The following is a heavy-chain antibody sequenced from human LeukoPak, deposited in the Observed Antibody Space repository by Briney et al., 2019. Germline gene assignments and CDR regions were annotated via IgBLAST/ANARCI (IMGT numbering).Heavy chain of an antibody. CDR1: GFTFSSYS. J-gene: IGHJ4*02. Sequence: PGGSLRLSCAASGFTFSSYSMNWVRQAPGKGLEWVSYISSSGLTIYYADSVKGRFTISRDKAKNTLYLQMNSLRAEDTAVYYCARDRSIASDYWGQGTLVTVSS. CDR3: ARDRSIASDY. CDR2: ISSSGLTI. D-gene: IGHD6-6*01. V-gene: IGHV3-48*01.